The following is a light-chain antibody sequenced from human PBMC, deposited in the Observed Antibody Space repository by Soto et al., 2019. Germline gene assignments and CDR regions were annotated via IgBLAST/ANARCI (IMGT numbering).Light chain of an antibody. J-gene: IGKJ2*01. CDR3: LQRYSTPYT. V-gene: IGKV1-39*01. CDR2: AAS. Sequence: DIQMTQSPSSLSASVGDRVTITCRASQSVSSYLNWYQQKPGKAPKLLIYAASSLQSGVPSRFSGSGSGPDFTLTISSLQPEDFATYYCLQRYSTPYTCDQGTKLEIK. CDR1: QSVSSY.